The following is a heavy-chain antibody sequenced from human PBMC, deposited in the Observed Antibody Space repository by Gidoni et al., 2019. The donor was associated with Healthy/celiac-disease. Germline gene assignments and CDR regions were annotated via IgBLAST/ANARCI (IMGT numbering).Heavy chain of an antibody. CDR1: GGSISSRSYY. J-gene: IGHJ4*02. V-gene: IGHV4-39*07. Sequence: QLQLQESGPGLVKPSETLSLTCTVSGGSISSRSYYWGWIRQPPGKGLEWIGSIYYSGSTYYNPSLKSRVTISVDTSKNQFSLKLSSVTAADTAVYHCARVPITYDSSGYYLAMTNWGQGTLVTVSS. CDR2: IYYSGST. CDR3: ARVPITYDSSGYYLAMTN. D-gene: IGHD3-22*01.